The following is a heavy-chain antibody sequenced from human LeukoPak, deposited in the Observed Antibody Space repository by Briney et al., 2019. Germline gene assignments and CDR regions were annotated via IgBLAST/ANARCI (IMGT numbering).Heavy chain of an antibody. CDR1: GGSFSGYY. Sequence: SETLSLTCAVYGGSFSGYYWSWIRQPPGKGLEWIGEINHSGSTNYNPSLKSRVTISVDTSKNQFSLKLSSVPAADTAVYYCARGPVRGVITTYYYGMDVWGQGTTVTVSS. CDR3: ARGPVRGVITTYYYGMDV. V-gene: IGHV4-34*01. CDR2: INHSGST. J-gene: IGHJ6*02. D-gene: IGHD3-10*01.